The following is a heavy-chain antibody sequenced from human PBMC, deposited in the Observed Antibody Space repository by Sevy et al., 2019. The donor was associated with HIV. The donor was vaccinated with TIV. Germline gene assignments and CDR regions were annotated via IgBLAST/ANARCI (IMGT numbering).Heavy chain of an antibody. V-gene: IGHV3-15*01. CDR3: TTRYSSSSRWSEDLAWGNYYYGMDV. CDR1: GFTFSNAW. CDR2: IKSKTDGGTT. D-gene: IGHD6-6*01. J-gene: IGHJ6*02. Sequence: GGSLRLSCVASGFTFSNAWMSWVRQAPGKGLEWVGRIKSKTDGGTTDYAAPVKGRFTISRDDSKNTLYQQMNSLKTEDTAVYYCTTRYSSSSRWSEDLAWGNYYYGMDVWGQGTTVTVSS.